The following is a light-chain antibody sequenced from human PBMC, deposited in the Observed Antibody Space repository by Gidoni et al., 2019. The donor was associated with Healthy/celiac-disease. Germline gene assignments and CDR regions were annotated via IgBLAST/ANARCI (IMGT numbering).Light chain of an antibody. Sequence: IVLSQSPATLSLSPGERATLSCRASQSVSRHLAWYQQQPGQDPRLLIYDASNRATGIPARFSGSGSGTDFTRTISSLEPEDFAGYYCQQRSNWPPRTFGGGTKVEIK. V-gene: IGKV3-11*01. CDR1: QSVSRH. CDR3: QQRSNWPPRT. J-gene: IGKJ4*01. CDR2: DAS.